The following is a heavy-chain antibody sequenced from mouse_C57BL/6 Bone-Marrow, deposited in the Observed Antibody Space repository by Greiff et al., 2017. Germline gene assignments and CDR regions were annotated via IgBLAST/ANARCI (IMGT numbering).Heavy chain of an antibody. Sequence: QVQLQQPGAELVQPGASVKLSCKASGYTFTSYWMHWVKQRPGRGLEWIGRIDPNRGGTKYNEKFKSKATLTVDKPSRTAYMQLSSLTSEDSAVDYCAREPTGTLYFDDWGQGTTLTVSS. CDR1: GYTFTSYW. V-gene: IGHV1-72*01. J-gene: IGHJ2*01. CDR3: AREPTGTLYFDD. D-gene: IGHD4-1*02. CDR2: IDPNRGGT.